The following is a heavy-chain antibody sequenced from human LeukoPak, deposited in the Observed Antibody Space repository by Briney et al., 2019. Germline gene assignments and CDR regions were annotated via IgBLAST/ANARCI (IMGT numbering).Heavy chain of an antibody. J-gene: IGHJ4*02. Sequence: GGSLRLSCAASGFTFSSYAMSWVRQAPGKGLEWVSAISGSGGSTYYADSVKGRFTISRDNSQNTLYIQMESLRVEDTAVYYCVKARRGFDDFWSGYDYWGQGSLVTVSS. CDR2: ISGSGGST. CDR3: VKARRGFDDFWSGYDY. D-gene: IGHD3-3*01. V-gene: IGHV3-23*01. CDR1: GFTFSSYA.